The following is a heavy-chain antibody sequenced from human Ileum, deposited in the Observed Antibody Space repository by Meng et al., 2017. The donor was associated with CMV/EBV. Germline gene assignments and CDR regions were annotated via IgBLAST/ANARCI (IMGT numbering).Heavy chain of an antibody. Sequence: CAASGFIFSSYAMSWVRQTPGKGLEWVSGFRTSGGGTYYADSVKGRFTISRDNSKNTLFLQMSSLRAEDTAVYYCAKNWGSGWHYFDSWGQGTLVTVSS. V-gene: IGHV3-23*01. CDR3: AKNWGSGWHYFDS. D-gene: IGHD6-19*01. CDR1: GFIFSSYA. CDR2: FRTSGGGT. J-gene: IGHJ4*02.